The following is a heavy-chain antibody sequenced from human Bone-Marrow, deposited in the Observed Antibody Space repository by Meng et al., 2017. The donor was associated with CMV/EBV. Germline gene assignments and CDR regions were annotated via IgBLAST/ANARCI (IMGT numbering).Heavy chain of an antibody. V-gene: IGHV4-38-2*02. D-gene: IGHD1-26*01. J-gene: IGHJ4*02. CDR3: ARVKGATGPAYYFDH. CDR2: IYHSGTS. Sequence: SETLSLTCTVSGHSISVGYYWGWVRQPPGKGLEWIASIYHSGTSYYNPSLKSRATISVDTSNSLFSLKLSSVTAADTAVYYCARVKGATGPAYYFDHWGQGALVTVDS. CDR1: GHSISVGYY.